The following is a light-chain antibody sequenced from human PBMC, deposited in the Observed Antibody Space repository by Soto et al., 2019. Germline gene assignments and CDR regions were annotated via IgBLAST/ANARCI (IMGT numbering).Light chain of an antibody. CDR1: NIGSES. CDR2: YDT. CDR3: QVWDSSSDQMI. V-gene: IGLV3-21*04. J-gene: IGLJ2*01. Sequence: SSELTQPPSVSVAPGKTARLTCGGNNIGSESVHWYQQKPGQAPVLVIYYDTDRPSGIPERFSGSNSGNTATLSISRVEAGDEADYYCQVWDSSSDQMIFGGGTKLTVL.